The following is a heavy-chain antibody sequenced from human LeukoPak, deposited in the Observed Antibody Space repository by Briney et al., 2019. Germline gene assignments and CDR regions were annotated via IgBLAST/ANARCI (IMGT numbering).Heavy chain of an antibody. D-gene: IGHD6-13*01. V-gene: IGHV4-39*06. Sequence: PSETLSLTCTVSGGSISSSRDFWGWIRQPPGRGLEWIGTISYSGSAYYNPSLKSRVTISLDTSKNQFPLKLSSVTAADTAVYYCARDSTSMYYFDFWGQGSLVTVSS. CDR3: ARDSTSMYYFDF. CDR2: ISYSGSA. CDR1: GGSISSSRDF. J-gene: IGHJ4*02.